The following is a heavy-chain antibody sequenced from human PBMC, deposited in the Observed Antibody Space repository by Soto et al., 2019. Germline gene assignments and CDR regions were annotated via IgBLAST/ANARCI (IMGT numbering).Heavy chain of an antibody. D-gene: IGHD5-12*01. Sequence: EVQLVESGGGLVKPGGSPRLSCAASGFTFSSYSMNWVRQAPGKGLEWVSSISSSSSYIYYADSVKGRFTISRDNAKNSLYLQMNSLRAEDTAVYYCASRYSGYVSDWGQGTLVTVSS. CDR2: ISSSSSYI. CDR3: ASRYSGYVSD. CDR1: GFTFSSYS. J-gene: IGHJ4*02. V-gene: IGHV3-21*01.